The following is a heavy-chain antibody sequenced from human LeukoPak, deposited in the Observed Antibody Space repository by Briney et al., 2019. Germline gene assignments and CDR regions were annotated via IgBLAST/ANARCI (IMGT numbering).Heavy chain of an antibody. Sequence: PGGSLRLSCAASGFTFSSYSMNWVRQAPGKGLEWVSYISSSSSTIYYADSVKGRFTISRDNAKNSLYLQMNSLRAEDTAVYYCARVVYSSSWLDYYYYMDVWGKGTTVTISS. V-gene: IGHV3-48*04. CDR3: ARVVYSSSWLDYYYYMDV. CDR2: ISSSSSTI. CDR1: GFTFSSYS. D-gene: IGHD6-13*01. J-gene: IGHJ6*03.